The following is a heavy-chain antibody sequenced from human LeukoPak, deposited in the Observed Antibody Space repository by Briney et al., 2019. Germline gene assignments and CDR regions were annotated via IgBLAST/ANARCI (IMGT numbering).Heavy chain of an antibody. D-gene: IGHD3-22*01. CDR3: AKSTYYYDTFVNAFDF. J-gene: IGHJ3*01. V-gene: IGHV4-61*02. CDR1: GGSISSGSYY. Sequence: SETLSLTCTVSGGSISSGSYYWSWIRQPAGKGLEWIGRIYTSGSTNYNPSLRSRVTTSVDTSKNQFSLKLSSVTAADTAVYYCAKSTYYYDTFVNAFDFWGQGTVVTVSS. CDR2: IYTSGST.